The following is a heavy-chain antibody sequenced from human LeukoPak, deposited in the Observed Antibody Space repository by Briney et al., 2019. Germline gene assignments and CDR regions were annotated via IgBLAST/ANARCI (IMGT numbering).Heavy chain of an antibody. CDR1: QYNFTSYY. CDR3: ARGPPNWGYDY. Sequence: ASVKVSCKASQYNFTSYYIHWVRQAPGQGLEWMGITNPSGGSTSYAQKFQGRVTMTRDTSTTTVYIELSSLRSEDTAVYYCARGPPNWGYDYWGPGTLVTVSS. J-gene: IGHJ4*02. CDR2: TNPSGGST. V-gene: IGHV1-46*01. D-gene: IGHD7-27*01.